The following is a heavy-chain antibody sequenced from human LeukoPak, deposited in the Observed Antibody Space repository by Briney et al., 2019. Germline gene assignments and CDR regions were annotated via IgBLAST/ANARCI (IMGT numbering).Heavy chain of an antibody. V-gene: IGHV3-66*01. CDR1: GLTVSDSY. CDR2: IYVDGTT. J-gene: IGHJ4*02. Sequence: GGSVRLSCTASGLTVSDSYMTWVRQAPGRGLECVAVIYVDGTTYYADPVRGRFTIPRDKSKNTLFLQLNRLRVGDTAPYYFAGGARRYPDFYYWGKGTPVTVS. CDR3: AGGARRYPDFYY. D-gene: IGHD1-1*01.